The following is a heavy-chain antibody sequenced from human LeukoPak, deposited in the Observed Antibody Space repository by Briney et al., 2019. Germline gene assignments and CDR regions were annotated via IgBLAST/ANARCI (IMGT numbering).Heavy chain of an antibody. CDR3: ARGGGYSFWTVSYNNGILFLDY. CDR1: GYTFTSHD. D-gene: IGHD1-20*01. V-gene: IGHV1-8*01. J-gene: IGHJ4*02. CDR2: MNPNSGNT. Sequence: VASVKVSCKASGYTFTSHDINWVRQATGQGLEWMGWMNPNSGNTGYAQKFQGRVTMTRNTSISTAYMELSSLRSEDTAVYYCARGGGYSFWTVSYNNGILFLDYWGQGTLVTVSS.